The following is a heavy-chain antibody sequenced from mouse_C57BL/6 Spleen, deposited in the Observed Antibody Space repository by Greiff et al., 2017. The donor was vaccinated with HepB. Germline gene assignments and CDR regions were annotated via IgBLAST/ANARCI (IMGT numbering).Heavy chain of an antibody. D-gene: IGHD2-4*01. Sequence: EVQLVESGGGLVKPGGSLKLSCAASGFTFSDYGMHWVRQAPEKGLEWVAYISSGSSTIYYADTVKGRFTISRDNAKNTLFLQMTSLRSEDTAMYYCARERIYDDYDEYFDVWGTGTTVTVSS. CDR2: ISSGSSTI. J-gene: IGHJ1*03. CDR1: GFTFSDYG. V-gene: IGHV5-17*01. CDR3: ARERIYDDYDEYFDV.